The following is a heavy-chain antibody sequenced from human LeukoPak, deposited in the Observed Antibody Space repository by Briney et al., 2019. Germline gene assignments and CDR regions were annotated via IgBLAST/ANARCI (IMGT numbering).Heavy chain of an antibody. CDR1: GGSISSSSYY. D-gene: IGHD6-6*01. V-gene: IGHV4-39*07. Sequence: PSETLSLTCTVSGGSISSSSYYWGWIRQPPGKGLEWIGSIYYSGSTYYNPSLKSRVTISVDTSKNQFSLKLSSVTAADTAVYYCARDRSPDEYSSSLYAFDIWGQGTMVTVSS. J-gene: IGHJ3*02. CDR2: IYYSGST. CDR3: ARDRSPDEYSSSLYAFDI.